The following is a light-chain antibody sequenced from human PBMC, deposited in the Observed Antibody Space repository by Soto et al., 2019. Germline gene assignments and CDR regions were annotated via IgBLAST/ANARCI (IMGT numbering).Light chain of an antibody. Sequence: QSVLTQPASVSGPPGQSITFSCTGTSSDIGAYNYVSWYQHHPGKAPKLLIYDVTDRPSGVSDRFSGSKSGTTASLTISGLQAEDEADYFCSSYTTINTVVVFGGGTKVTVL. CDR3: SSYTTINTVVV. J-gene: IGLJ3*02. V-gene: IGLV2-14*03. CDR2: DVT. CDR1: SSDIGAYNY.